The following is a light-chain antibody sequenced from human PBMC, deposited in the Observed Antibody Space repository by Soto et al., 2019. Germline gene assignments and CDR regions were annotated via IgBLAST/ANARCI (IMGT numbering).Light chain of an antibody. CDR1: SSDVGGYNF. CDR3: CSYAGTYTHYV. CDR2: DVN. J-gene: IGLJ1*01. V-gene: IGLV2-11*01. Sequence: QSVLTQPRSVSGSPGQSVTISCTGTSSDVGGYNFVSWYQQHPGKAPKLMIYDVNKRPSGVPGRFSGSKSGNTASLTISGLHAEDEADYYCCSYAGTYTHYVFGKGTKVTVL.